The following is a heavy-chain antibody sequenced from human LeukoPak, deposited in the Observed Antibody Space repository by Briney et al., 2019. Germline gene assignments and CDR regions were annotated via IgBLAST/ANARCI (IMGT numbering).Heavy chain of an antibody. CDR2: INPNSGGT. J-gene: IGHJ4*02. D-gene: IGHD6-13*01. CDR1: GYTFTDYY. CDR3: ASSRAAAGTLDY. V-gene: IGHV1-2*02. Sequence: ASVKVSCKASGYTFTDYYMHWVRQAPGQGLEWMGWINPNSGGTNYAQKFQGRVTMTRNTSISTAYMELSSLRSEDTAVYYCASSRAAAGTLDYWGQGTLVTVSS.